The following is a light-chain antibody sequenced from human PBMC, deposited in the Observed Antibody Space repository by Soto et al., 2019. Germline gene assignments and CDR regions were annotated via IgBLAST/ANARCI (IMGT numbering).Light chain of an antibody. CDR3: QQYVTTPRT. Sequence: EIVLTQSPGILSLSPGARATLSCRASQTVAYTSLAWYQQRPGQAPRLLIYGTSTRATGTPDRFIGSGSGTAFTLTINRLEPEDFAVYYSQQYVTTPRTFGQGTKVE. V-gene: IGKV3-20*01. CDR2: GTS. CDR1: QTVAYTS. J-gene: IGKJ1*01.